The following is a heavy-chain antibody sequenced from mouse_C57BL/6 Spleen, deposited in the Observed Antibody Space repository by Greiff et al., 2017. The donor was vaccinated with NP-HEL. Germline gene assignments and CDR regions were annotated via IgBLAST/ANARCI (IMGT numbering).Heavy chain of an antibody. CDR2: IYPGSGST. CDR3: AREPPYYYGSSYYCDV. D-gene: IGHD1-1*01. V-gene: IGHV1-55*01. CDR1: GYTFTSYW. Sequence: QVQLQQPGAELVKPGASVKMSCKASGYTFTSYWITWVKQRPGQGLEWIGDIYPGSGSTNYNEKFKSKATLTVDTSSSTAYMQLSSLTSEDSAVYYCAREPPYYYGSSYYCDVWGTGTTVTVAS. J-gene: IGHJ1*03.